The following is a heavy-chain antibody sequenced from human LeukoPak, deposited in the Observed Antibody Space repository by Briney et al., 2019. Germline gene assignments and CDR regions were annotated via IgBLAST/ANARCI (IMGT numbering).Heavy chain of an antibody. Sequence: SETLSLTCTVSGGSISSYHWSWIRQPPGKGLEWIGYIYYSGSTNYNPSLKSRVTISVDTSKNQFSLKLSSVTAADTAVYYCAREVRLLYRYVWFDPWGQGTLVTVSS. CDR1: GGSISSYH. D-gene: IGHD3-3*01. J-gene: IGHJ5*02. CDR3: AREVRLLYRYVWFDP. V-gene: IGHV4-59*01. CDR2: IYYSGST.